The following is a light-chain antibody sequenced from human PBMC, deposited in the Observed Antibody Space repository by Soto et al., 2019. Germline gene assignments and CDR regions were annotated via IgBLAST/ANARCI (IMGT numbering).Light chain of an antibody. CDR2: GAS. J-gene: IGKJ1*01. Sequence: ETVLTQSPGTLSLSPGERATVSCRAGQSVSSSYLAWYQQKPGQAPRLLIYGASSRATGIPDRFSGSGSGTDFTLTISRLEPEDFAVYYCQQYGSSQTFGQGTKVDIK. CDR1: QSVSSSY. CDR3: QQYGSSQT. V-gene: IGKV3-20*01.